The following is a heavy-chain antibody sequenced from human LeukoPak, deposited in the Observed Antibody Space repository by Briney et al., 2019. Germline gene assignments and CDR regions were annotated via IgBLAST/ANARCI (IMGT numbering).Heavy chain of an antibody. J-gene: IGHJ3*02. D-gene: IGHD3-22*01. V-gene: IGHV3-23*01. CDR3: ARRRDYYDSSGYYLGAFDI. Sequence: GGSLRLSCAASGFTFSSYAMSWVRQAPGKGLEWVSAISGSGGSTYYADSVKGRFTISRDNSKNTLYLQMNSLRAEDTAVYYCARRRDYYDSSGYYLGAFDIWGQGTMVTVSS. CDR1: GFTFSSYA. CDR2: ISGSGGST.